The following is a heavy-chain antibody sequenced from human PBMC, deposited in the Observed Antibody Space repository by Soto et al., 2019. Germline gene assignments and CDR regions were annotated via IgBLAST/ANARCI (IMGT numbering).Heavy chain of an antibody. J-gene: IGHJ4*02. CDR2: INPSGGST. CDR1: GYTFTIYY. CDR3: ARDYSGYSYGRYFDY. D-gene: IGHD5-18*01. Sequence: ASVKGSCKAAGYTFTIYYMHWVRQTPGQGLEWMGIINPSGGSTSYAQKFQGRVTMTRDTSTSTVYVELSSLRSEDTAVYYCARDYSGYSYGRYFDYWGQGTLVTVSS. V-gene: IGHV1-46*01.